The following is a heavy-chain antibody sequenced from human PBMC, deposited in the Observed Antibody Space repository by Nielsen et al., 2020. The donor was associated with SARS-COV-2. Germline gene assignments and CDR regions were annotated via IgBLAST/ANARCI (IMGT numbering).Heavy chain of an antibody. CDR3: ARMTTGSYYYSMDV. CDR1: GGSISSYY. V-gene: IGHV4-59*08. D-gene: IGHD4-11*01. J-gene: IGHJ6*03. Sequence: SETLSLTCTVSGGSISSYYWSWIRQPPGKGLEWIGYIYYSGSTNYNPSLKSRVTISVDTSKNQFSLKLSSVTAADTAVYYCARMTTGSYYYSMDVWGKGTTVTVSS. CDR2: IYYSGST.